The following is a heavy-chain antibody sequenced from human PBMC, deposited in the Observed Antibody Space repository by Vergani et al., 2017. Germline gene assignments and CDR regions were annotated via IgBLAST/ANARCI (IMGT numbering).Heavy chain of an antibody. CDR3: ASRGSSSWYYFDY. Sequence: QVQLQQWGAGLLKPSETLSLTCAVYGGSFSGYYWSWIRQPPGKGLEWIGEINHSGSTNYNPSLKSRVTISVDTSKNQFSLKLSSVTAADTAVYYCASRGSSSWYYFDYWGQGTLVTVSS. J-gene: IGHJ4*02. V-gene: IGHV4-34*01. D-gene: IGHD6-13*01. CDR2: INHSGST. CDR1: GGSFSGYY.